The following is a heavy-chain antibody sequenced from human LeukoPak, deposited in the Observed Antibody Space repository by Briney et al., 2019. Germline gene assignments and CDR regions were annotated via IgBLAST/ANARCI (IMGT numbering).Heavy chain of an antibody. D-gene: IGHD6-19*01. CDR2: ISYDGTTK. CDR3: AKGTIAVADFDAFDI. Sequence: GGSLRLSCAASGFTFTNYPVHWVRQAPGKGLEWVTFISYDGTTKYYADSVKGRFTISRDNSRNTLYLQMNNLRAEDTAVYYCAKGTIAVADFDAFDIWGQGTMVTVSS. CDR1: GFTFTNYP. V-gene: IGHV3-30*04. J-gene: IGHJ3*02.